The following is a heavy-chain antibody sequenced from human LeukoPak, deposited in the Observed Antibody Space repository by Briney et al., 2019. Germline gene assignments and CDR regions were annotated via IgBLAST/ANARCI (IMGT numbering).Heavy chain of an antibody. J-gene: IGHJ4*02. CDR1: GGTFSSYA. D-gene: IGHD2-2*01. Sequence: ASVKVSCKASGGTFSSYAISWVRQAPGQGLEWMGRIIPILGIANYAQKFQGRVTITADESTSTAYMELSSLRSEDTAVYYCARDLGYCSSTSCQTGDYWGQGTLVTVSS. CDR3: ARDLGYCSSTSCQTGDY. V-gene: IGHV1-69*04. CDR2: IIPILGIA.